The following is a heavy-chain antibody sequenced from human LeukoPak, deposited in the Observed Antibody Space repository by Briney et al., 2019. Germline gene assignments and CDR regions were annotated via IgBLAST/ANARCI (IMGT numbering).Heavy chain of an antibody. CDR3: ARGRSYYNY. Sequence: PSETLSLTCAVYVGSFSGNYWSWIRQPPGKGLEWIGEINHSGSTNYNPSLKSRVNLSVDTSKNQFSLKLSSVTPADTAVYYCARGRSYYNYWGQGTLVTVSS. J-gene: IGHJ4*02. CDR1: VGSFSGNY. D-gene: IGHD3-10*01. V-gene: IGHV4-34*01. CDR2: INHSGST.